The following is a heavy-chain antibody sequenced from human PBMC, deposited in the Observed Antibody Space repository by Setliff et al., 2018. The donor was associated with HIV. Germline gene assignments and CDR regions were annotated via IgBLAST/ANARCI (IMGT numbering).Heavy chain of an antibody. V-gene: IGHV1-18*01. J-gene: IGHJ6*03. D-gene: IGHD6-13*01. CDR2: ISAYNGNT. Sequence: ASVKVSCKASGYYIHWVRQAPGQGLEWMGWISAYNGNTNYAQKLQGRVTMTTDTSTTTAYMELRSLRSDDTAVYYCARSSSNWYYYYYMDVWGKGTTVTVSS. CDR1: GYY. CDR3: ARSSSNWYYYYYMDV.